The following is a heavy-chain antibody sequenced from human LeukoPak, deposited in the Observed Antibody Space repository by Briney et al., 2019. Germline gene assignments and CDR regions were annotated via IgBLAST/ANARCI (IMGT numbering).Heavy chain of an antibody. CDR1: GGSISSGSYY. V-gene: IGHV4-61*02. Sequence: SETLSLTCTVSGGSISSGSYYWSWIRQPAGKGLEWIGRIYTSGSTNYNPSLKSRVTISVDTSKNQFSLKLSSVTAADTAVYYCARGRGFGESDYYYYMDVWGKGTTVTISS. J-gene: IGHJ6*03. CDR2: IYTSGST. CDR3: ARGRGFGESDYYYYMDV. D-gene: IGHD3-10*01.